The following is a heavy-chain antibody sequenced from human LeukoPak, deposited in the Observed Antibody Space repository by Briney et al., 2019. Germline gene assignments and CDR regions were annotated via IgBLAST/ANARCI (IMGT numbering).Heavy chain of an antibody. CDR1: RFTFSDYA. Sequence: GGSLRLSCAASRFTFSDYAMHWVRQAPGKGLEWVAVLSFDGNNKYYADSVKGRFTISRDNSKSTLYLQMDSLRPEDTAVYYCARDGGGQENYFDYWGQGTLVTVSS. D-gene: IGHD3-16*01. CDR2: LSFDGNNK. V-gene: IGHV3-30-3*01. CDR3: ARDGGGQENYFDY. J-gene: IGHJ4*02.